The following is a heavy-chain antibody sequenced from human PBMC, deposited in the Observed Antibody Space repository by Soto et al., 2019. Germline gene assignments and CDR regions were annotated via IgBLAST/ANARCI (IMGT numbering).Heavy chain of an antibody. CDR2: NSGTSVYI. CDR1: GFTFSNYN. Sequence: EVQLVESGGGLVKPGGSLRLSCVASGFTFSNYNMNWVRQAPGKGLEWVSHNSGTSVYIHYADSVKGRFTISRDNAKNSVYLQMDSLRVEDTAVYYCAREGALKPFSSWGQGALVTVSS. J-gene: IGHJ5*02. CDR3: AREGALKPFSS. V-gene: IGHV3-21*01.